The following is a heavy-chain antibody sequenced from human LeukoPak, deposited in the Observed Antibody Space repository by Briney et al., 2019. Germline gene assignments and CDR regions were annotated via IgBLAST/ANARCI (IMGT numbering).Heavy chain of an antibody. V-gene: IGHV4-34*01. CDR1: GYSINSGYY. CDR3: ARLPTYYDILTGYYNDAFDI. CDR2: INHSGST. D-gene: IGHD3-9*01. J-gene: IGHJ3*02. Sequence: SETLSLTCTVSGYSINSGYYWSWIRQPPGKGLEWIGEINHSGSTNYNPSLKSRVTISVDTSKNQFSLKLSSVTAADTAVYYCARLPTYYDILTGYYNDAFDIWGQGTMVTVSS.